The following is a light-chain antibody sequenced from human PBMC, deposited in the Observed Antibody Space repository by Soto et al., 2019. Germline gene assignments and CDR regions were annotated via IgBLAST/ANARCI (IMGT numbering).Light chain of an antibody. J-gene: IGLJ2*01. Sequence: QSVLTQPPSVSGAPGQRVTISCTGSSSNIGAGYDVHWYQQLPGTAPKLLIYSNSNRPSGVPDRFSGSKSGPSASLAITGLQAEDEADYYCQSYDSSLSGHVVFGGGTKLTVL. CDR2: SNS. CDR1: SSNIGAGYD. CDR3: QSYDSSLSGHVV. V-gene: IGLV1-40*01.